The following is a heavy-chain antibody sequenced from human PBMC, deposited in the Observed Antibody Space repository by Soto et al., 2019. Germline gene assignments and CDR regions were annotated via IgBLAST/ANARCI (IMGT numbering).Heavy chain of an antibody. CDR3: AREVTTTEDWFDP. CDR2: MNPNSGNT. V-gene: IGHV1-8*01. D-gene: IGHD4-4*01. J-gene: IGHJ5*02. CDR1: GYTCTKYD. Sequence: SVKVSCKASGYTCTKYDINWVLQSTGQGLEWMGCMNPNSGNTGYAQKFQGRVTMARNTSISTAYMELSSLRSEDTAVYYCAREVTTTEDWFDPWGQGTLVTVSS.